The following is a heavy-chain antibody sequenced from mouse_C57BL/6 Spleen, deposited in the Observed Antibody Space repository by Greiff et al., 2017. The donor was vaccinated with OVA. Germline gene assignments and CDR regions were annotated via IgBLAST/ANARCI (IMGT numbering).Heavy chain of an antibody. J-gene: IGHJ2*01. Sequence: VQLQQSGAELVRPGASVKLSCKASGYTFTDYYINWVKQRPGQGLEWIARIYPGSGNTYYNEKFKGKATLTAEKSSSTAYMQLSSLTSEDSAVYFCARESYLYYFDYWGQGTTLTVSS. CDR1: GYTFTDYY. V-gene: IGHV1-76*01. CDR2: IYPGSGNT. CDR3: ARESYLYYFDY. D-gene: IGHD3-3*01.